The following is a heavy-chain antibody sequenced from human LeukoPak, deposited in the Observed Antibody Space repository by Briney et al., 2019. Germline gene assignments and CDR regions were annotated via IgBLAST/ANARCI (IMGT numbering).Heavy chain of an antibody. Sequence: VASVKVSCKASGYTFTGYYMHWVRQAPGQGLEWMGWINPNSGGTNYAQKFQGRVTMTRDTSISTAYMELSRLRSDDTAVYYCARATLYNSPVFGPRYGMDVWGQGTTVTVSS. CDR2: INPNSGGT. CDR1: GYTFTGYY. V-gene: IGHV1-2*02. CDR3: ARATLYNSPVFGPRYGMDV. J-gene: IGHJ6*02. D-gene: IGHD1-20*01.